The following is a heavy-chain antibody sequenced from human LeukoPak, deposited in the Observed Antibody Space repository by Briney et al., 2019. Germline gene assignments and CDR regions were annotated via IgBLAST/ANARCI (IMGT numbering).Heavy chain of an antibody. CDR3: ASQPHFDY. CDR2: IYYSGST. J-gene: IGHJ4*02. V-gene: IGHV4-39*01. CDR1: GGSISSSSYY. Sequence: SQTPSLICTVSGGSISSSSYYWGWIRQPPGKGLEWIGSIYYSGSTYYKPSLKSRVTISVDTSKNQCSLKLSSVTAADTAVYYCASQPHFDYWGQGTLVTVSS.